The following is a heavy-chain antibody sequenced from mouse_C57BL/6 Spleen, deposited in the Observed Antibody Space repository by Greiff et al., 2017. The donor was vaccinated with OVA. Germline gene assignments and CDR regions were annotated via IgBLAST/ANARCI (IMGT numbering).Heavy chain of an antibody. V-gene: IGHV6-6*01. CDR1: GFTFSDAW. Sequence: EVQLVESGGGLVQPGGSMKLSCAASGFTFSDAWMDWVRQSPEKGLEWVAEIRNKANNHATYYAESVKGRFTISRDDSKSSVYLQMNSLRAEDTGIYYCTRPYFDYYGSSYWGQGTLVTVSA. CDR2: IRNKANNHAT. J-gene: IGHJ3*01. D-gene: IGHD1-1*01. CDR3: TRPYFDYYGSSY.